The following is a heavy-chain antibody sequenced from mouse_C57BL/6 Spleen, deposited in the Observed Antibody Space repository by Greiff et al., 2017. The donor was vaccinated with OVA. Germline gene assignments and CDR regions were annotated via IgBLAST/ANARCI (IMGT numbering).Heavy chain of an antibody. CDR2: IYPSDSET. J-gene: IGHJ4*01. CDR3: ARQIRLLAMDY. D-gene: IGHD3-2*02. Sequence: QVQLQQPGAELVRPGSSVKLSCKASGYTFTSYWMDWVKQRPGQGLEWIGNIYPSDSETHYNQKFKDKATLTVDKSSSTAYMQLSSLTSEDSAVYYCARQIRLLAMDYWGQGTSVTVSS. V-gene: IGHV1-61*01. CDR1: GYTFTSYW.